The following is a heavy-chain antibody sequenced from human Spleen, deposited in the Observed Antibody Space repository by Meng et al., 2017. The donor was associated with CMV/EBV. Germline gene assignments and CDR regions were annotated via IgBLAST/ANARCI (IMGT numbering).Heavy chain of an antibody. CDR1: GGSISDRRFF. V-gene: IGHV4-39*01. J-gene: IGHJ4*02. D-gene: IGHD2-2*01. Sequence: SGGSISDRRFFWGWIRQAPGEGLEWIGSISYNGNTYYSPSLKSRVTISADAAKNQFSLKLASVTAADTAVFYCARHTQHSTTSPFDYWGQGTLVTVSS. CDR3: ARHTQHSTTSPFDY. CDR2: ISYNGNT.